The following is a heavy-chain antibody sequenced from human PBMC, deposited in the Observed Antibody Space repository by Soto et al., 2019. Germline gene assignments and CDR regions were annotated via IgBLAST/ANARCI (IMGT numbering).Heavy chain of an antibody. CDR2: INAGNGNT. D-gene: IGHD3-3*01. V-gene: IGHV1-3*01. J-gene: IGHJ4*02. CDR3: ARVADFLSGYDY. Sequence: GASVKVSCKASGYTFTSYALHWVRQAPGQRLEWMGWINAGNGNTKYSQNFQGRVTITRDTAASTAYMELSSLRSEDTAVYYCARVADFLSGYDYWGKGTLVTVCS. CDR1: GYTFTSYA.